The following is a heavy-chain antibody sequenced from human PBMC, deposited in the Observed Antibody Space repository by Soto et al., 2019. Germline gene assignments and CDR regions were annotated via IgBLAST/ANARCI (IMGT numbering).Heavy chain of an antibody. J-gene: IGHJ5*02. CDR3: AKDGGREGYFGNWFDP. V-gene: IGHV1-69*15. Sequence: QVQLVQSGAELKKPGSSVKVSCKASGGTFSNYAITWVRQAPGQGHEWLGRVIPIFGTTDNAQKFQGRVTITADESTTTAYMELSSLRSDDTAVYYCAKDGGREGYFGNWFDPWGQGTLVTVSS. CDR2: VIPIFGTT. D-gene: IGHD2-15*01. CDR1: GGTFSNYA.